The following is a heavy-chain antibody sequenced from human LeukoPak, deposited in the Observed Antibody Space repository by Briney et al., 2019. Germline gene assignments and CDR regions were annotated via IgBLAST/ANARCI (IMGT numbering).Heavy chain of an antibody. J-gene: IGHJ4*02. Sequence: PGGPLRLSCATSGFTFSSYWMSWVRQAPGKGLEWVANINQHGNEKYYVDSVKGRFTISRDNAENSLYLQMNSLRAGDTAVYYCARDARPNYYTSGSGIWGQGTLVTVSS. V-gene: IGHV3-7*01. CDR3: ARDARPNYYTSGSGI. CDR2: INQHGNEK. D-gene: IGHD3-10*01. CDR1: GFTFSSYW.